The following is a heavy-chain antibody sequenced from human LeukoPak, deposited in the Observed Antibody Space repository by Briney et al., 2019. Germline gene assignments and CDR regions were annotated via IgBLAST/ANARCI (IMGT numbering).Heavy chain of an antibody. J-gene: IGHJ5*02. CDR1: GGSISSYY. CDR2: IYYSGST. D-gene: IGHD3-22*01. V-gene: IGHV4-59*12. Sequence: SETLSLTCTVSGGSISSYYWSWIRQPPGKGLEWIGSIYYSGSTYYNPSLKSRVTISVDTSKNQFSLKLSSVTAADTAVYYCARAAPTYYYDSSGYYPQAWFDPWGQGTLVTVSS. CDR3: ARAAPTYYYDSSGYYPQAWFDP.